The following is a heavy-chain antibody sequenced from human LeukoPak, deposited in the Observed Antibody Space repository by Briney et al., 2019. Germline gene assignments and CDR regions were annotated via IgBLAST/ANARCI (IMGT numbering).Heavy chain of an antibody. CDR1: GYTFTSYA. CDR2: INAGNGNT. J-gene: IGHJ4*02. Sequence: ASVKVSCKASGYTFTSYAMHWVRQAPGQRLEWMGWINAGNGNTKYSQKFQGRVTITRDTSASTAYMELSSLRSEDTAVYYCARDGEDYASGSYYIGADYWGQGTLVTVSS. D-gene: IGHD3-10*01. CDR3: ARDGEDYASGSYYIGADY. V-gene: IGHV1-3*01.